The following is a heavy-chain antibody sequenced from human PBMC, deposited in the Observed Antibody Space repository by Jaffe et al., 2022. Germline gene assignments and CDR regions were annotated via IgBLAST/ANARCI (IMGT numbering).Heavy chain of an antibody. J-gene: IGHJ6*03. CDR3: VAATNYYYYMDV. D-gene: IGHD1-26*01. CDR1: GYSISSGYY. V-gene: IGHV4-38-2*01. Sequence: QVQLQESGPGLVKPSETLSLTCAVSGYSISSGYYWGWIRQPPGKGLEWIGSIYHSGSTYYNPSLKSRVTISVDTSKNQFSLKLSSVTAADTAVYYCVAATNYYYYMDVWGKGTTVTVSS. CDR2: IYHSGST.